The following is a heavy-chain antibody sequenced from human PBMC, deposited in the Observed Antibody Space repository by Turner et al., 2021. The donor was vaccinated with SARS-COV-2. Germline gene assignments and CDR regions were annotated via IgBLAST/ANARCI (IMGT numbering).Heavy chain of an antibody. CDR2: FYKIGSI. CDR1: GGSISSKS. Sequence: QVQLPVSGPGLLRPSGTLSLPCPVPGGSISSKSWSWIRQSPGRGLEWFGYFYKIGSIDYNPTLRSRVTISVDTSKNQLSLNLISMTAADTAVYYCTRHQGSTRGYDHGMNVWGQGTAVIVSS. D-gene: IGHD1-1*01. CDR3: TRHQGSTRGYDHGMNV. J-gene: IGHJ6*02. V-gene: IGHV4-59*08.